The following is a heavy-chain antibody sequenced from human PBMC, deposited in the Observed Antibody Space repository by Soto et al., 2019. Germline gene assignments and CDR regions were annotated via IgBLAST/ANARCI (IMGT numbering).Heavy chain of an antibody. CDR1: GGSFSGYY. CDR2: INHSGST. V-gene: IGHV4-34*01. J-gene: IGHJ5*02. D-gene: IGHD6-19*01. CDR3: ARGRHMEQWLVLKGYNLFDP. Sequence: SETLSLTCAVYGGSFSGYYWSWIRQPPGKGLEWIGEINHSGSTNYNPSLKSRVTISVDTSKNQFSLKLSSVTAADTAVYYCARGRHMEQWLVLKGYNLFDPWGQGTLVTVSS.